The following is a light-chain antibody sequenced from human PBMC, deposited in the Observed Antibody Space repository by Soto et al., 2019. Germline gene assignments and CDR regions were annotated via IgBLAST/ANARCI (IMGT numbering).Light chain of an antibody. CDR1: QSVSSN. J-gene: IGKJ4*01. Sequence: EIVMTHSPATLSVTPEERATLSCRASQSVSSNLAWYQQKPGQAPRLLIYGASNRATGIPARFSGSGSGTDFTLTISSLEPEDFAVYYCQQRSTWPLTFGGGTKVDIK. V-gene: IGKV3-11*01. CDR2: GAS. CDR3: QQRSTWPLT.